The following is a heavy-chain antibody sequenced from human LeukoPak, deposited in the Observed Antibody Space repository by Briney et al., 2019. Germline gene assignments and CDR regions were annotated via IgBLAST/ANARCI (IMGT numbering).Heavy chain of an antibody. V-gene: IGHV3-30*02. CDR2: IRYDGSNK. J-gene: IGHJ5*02. Sequence: HPGGSLRLSCAASGFTFSSYGMHWVRQAPGKGLEWVAFIRYDGSNKYYADSVKGRFTISRDNSKNTLCLQMNSLRAEDTAVYYCAKDPANSSGWYDNWFDPWGQGTLVTVSS. D-gene: IGHD6-19*01. CDR1: GFTFSSYG. CDR3: AKDPANSSGWYDNWFDP.